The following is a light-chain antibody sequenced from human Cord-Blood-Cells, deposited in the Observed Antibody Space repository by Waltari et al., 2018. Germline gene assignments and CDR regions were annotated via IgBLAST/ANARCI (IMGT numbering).Light chain of an antibody. CDR3: QQYDNLP. CDR1: QDISNY. Sequence: DIQMTQSPSSLSASVGDRVTNTCQASQDISNYLNWYQQKPGKAPKLLIYDASNLETGVPSRFSGSGSGTDFTFTISSLQPEDIATYYCQQYDNLPLGPGTKVDIK. V-gene: IGKV1-33*01. J-gene: IGKJ3*01. CDR2: DAS.